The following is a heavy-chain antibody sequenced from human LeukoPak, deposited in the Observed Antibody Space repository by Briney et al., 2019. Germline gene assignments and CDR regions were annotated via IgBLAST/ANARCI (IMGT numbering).Heavy chain of an antibody. D-gene: IGHD3-10*01. CDR3: VFEGRADAFDI. CDR2: ISYDGSNK. J-gene: IGHJ3*02. CDR1: GFTFSSYG. Sequence: GGSLRLSCAASGFTFSSYGMHWVRQAPGKGLEWVAVISYDGSNKYYADSVKGRFTISRDNSKNTPYLQMNSLRAEDTAVYYCVFEGRADAFDIWGQGTMVTVSS. V-gene: IGHV3-30*03.